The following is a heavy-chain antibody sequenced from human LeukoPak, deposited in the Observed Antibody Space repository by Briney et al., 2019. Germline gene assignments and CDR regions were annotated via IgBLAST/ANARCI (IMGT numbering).Heavy chain of an antibody. Sequence: GGSLRLFCAASGFTFSSYAMSWVRQAPGKGLEWVSAISGSGGSTYYADSVKGRFTISRDNSKNTLYLQMNSLRAEDTAVYYCAKGFGSIAMIVVVITPDYWGQGTLVTVSS. D-gene: IGHD3-22*01. J-gene: IGHJ4*02. V-gene: IGHV3-23*01. CDR1: GFTFSSYA. CDR2: ISGSGGST. CDR3: AKGFGSIAMIVVVITPDY.